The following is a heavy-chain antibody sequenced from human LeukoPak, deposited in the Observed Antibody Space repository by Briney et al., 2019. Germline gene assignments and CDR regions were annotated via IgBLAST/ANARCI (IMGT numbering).Heavy chain of an antibody. CDR2: IYPADSDP. D-gene: IGHD4-17*01. V-gene: IGHV5-51*01. J-gene: IGHJ4*02. CDR1: GCHFTTYW. Sequence: GGAPVTPFKGPGCHFTTYWIGWVRPVPGKGLEGMGIIYPADSDPRHSPSFQGQVTISADKSISPAYLQWSSLKASDTAMYYCARQVYGDYGDYWGQGTLVTVSS. CDR3: ARQVYGDYGDY.